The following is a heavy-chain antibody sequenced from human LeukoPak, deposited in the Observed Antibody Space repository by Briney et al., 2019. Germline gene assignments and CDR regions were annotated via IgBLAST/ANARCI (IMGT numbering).Heavy chain of an antibody. D-gene: IGHD3-10*01. CDR3: AKAGHYGSGSYYSDY. V-gene: IGHV3-7*03. CDR2: IKQDGSEK. Sequence: GGSLRLSCAASGFTFSSYWMSWVRQAPGKGLEWVANIKQDGSEKYYVDSVKGRFTISRDNAKNSLYLQMNSLRAGDTAVYYCAKAGHYGSGSYYSDYWGRGTLVTVSP. CDR1: GFTFSSYW. J-gene: IGHJ4*02.